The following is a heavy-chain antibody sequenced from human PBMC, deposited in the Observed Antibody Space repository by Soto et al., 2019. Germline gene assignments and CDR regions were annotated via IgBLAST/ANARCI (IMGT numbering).Heavy chain of an antibody. Sequence: SVMLSCKASGGTFSSYAISWVRHAPGQGLEWMGGIIPIFGTANYAQKFQGRVTITADESTSTAYMELSSLRSEDTAVYYCARGRGADGYGFDYWGQGTLVSVSS. D-gene: IGHD6-13*01. J-gene: IGHJ4*02. V-gene: IGHV1-69*13. CDR2: IIPIFGTA. CDR1: GGTFSSYA. CDR3: ARGRGADGYGFDY.